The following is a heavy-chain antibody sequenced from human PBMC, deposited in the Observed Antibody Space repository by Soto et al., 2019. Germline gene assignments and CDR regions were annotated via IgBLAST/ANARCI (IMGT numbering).Heavy chain of an antibody. CDR3: ARAHNIVVVPAAMGMFDP. J-gene: IGHJ5*02. CDR2: IYYSGST. CDR1: GGSISSYY. D-gene: IGHD2-2*01. Sequence: SETLSLTCTVSGGSISSYYWSWIRQPPGKGLEWIGYIYYSGSTNYNPSLKSRVTISVDTSKNQFSLKLSSVTAADTAVYYCARAHNIVVVPAAMGMFDPWGQGTLVTVSS. V-gene: IGHV4-59*01.